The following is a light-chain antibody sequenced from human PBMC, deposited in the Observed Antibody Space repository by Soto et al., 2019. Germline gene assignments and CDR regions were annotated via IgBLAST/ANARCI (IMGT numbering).Light chain of an antibody. Sequence: DIQMTQSPSTLSSSVGDRVTLTCRASQSINNWLSWYQQKPGNAPKLLIYNASSLESGVPSRFSGSGSGTELTLTIISLQPDAVATYYCQPYNSYLTFGQGTKVEIK. CDR3: QPYNSYLT. J-gene: IGKJ1*01. V-gene: IGKV1-5*03. CDR1: QSINNW. CDR2: NAS.